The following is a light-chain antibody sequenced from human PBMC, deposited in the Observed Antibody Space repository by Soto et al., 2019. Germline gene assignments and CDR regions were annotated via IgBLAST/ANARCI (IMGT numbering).Light chain of an antibody. V-gene: IGLV2-14*01. J-gene: IGLJ2*01. CDR1: SGDVGGYNY. CDR3: SSYTSSSTYVV. CDR2: DVS. Sequence: QSALTQPASLSGSPGQSITISCTGTSGDVGGYNYVSRYQQHPGKAPKLMIYDVSNRPSGVSNRFSGSKSGNTASLTISGLQAEDEADYYCSSYTSSSTYVVFGGGTKLTVL.